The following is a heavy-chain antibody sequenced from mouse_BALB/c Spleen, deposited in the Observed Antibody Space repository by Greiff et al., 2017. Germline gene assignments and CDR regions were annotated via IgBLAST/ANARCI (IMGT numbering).Heavy chain of an antibody. D-gene: IGHD2-1*01. V-gene: IGHV5-9-3*01. CDR3: ARDYGKRYFDV. CDR2: ISSGGSYT. CDR1: GFTFSSYA. J-gene: IGHJ1*01. Sequence: EVKLVESGGGLVKPGGSLKLSCAASGFTFSSYAMSWVRQTPEKRLEWVATISSGGSYTYYPDSVKGRFTISRDNAKNTLYLQMSSLRSEDTAMYYCARDYGKRYFDVWGAGTTVTVSS.